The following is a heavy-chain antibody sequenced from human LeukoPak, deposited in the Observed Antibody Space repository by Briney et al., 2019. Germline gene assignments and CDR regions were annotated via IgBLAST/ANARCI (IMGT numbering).Heavy chain of an antibody. J-gene: IGHJ3*02. CDR2: INAGNGNT. D-gene: IGHD3-22*01. V-gene: IGHV1-3*01. Sequence: ASVKVSCKASGYTFTSYGISWVRQAPGQRLEWMGWINAGNGNTKYSQKFQGRVTITRDTSASTAYMELSSLRSEDTAVYYCAGAPPDYYDSSGYAFDIWGQGTMVTVSS. CDR3: AGAPPDYYDSSGYAFDI. CDR1: GYTFTSYG.